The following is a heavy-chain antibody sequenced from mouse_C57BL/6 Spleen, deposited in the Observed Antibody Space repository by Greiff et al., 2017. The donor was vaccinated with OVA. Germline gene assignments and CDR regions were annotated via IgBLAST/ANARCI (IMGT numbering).Heavy chain of an antibody. CDR3: AILRTSGVDY. Sequence: QVQLKESGAELVKPGASVKISCKASGYAFSSYWMNWVKQRPGKGLEWIGQIYPGDGDTNYNGKFKGKATLTADKSSSTAYMQLSSLTSEDSAVYFCAILRTSGVDYWGQGTTLTVSS. D-gene: IGHD1-1*01. CDR1: GYAFSSYW. V-gene: IGHV1-80*01. J-gene: IGHJ2*01. CDR2: IYPGDGDT.